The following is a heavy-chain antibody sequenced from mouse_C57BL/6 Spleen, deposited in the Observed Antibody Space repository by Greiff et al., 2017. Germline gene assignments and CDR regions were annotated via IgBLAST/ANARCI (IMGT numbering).Heavy chain of an antibody. CDR1: GYTFTDYN. J-gene: IGHJ1*03. CDR2: INPNNGGT. Sequence: VQLQQSGPELVKPGASVKISCKASGYTFTDYNMDWVKQSHGESLEWIGDINPNNGGTIYNQKFKGKATLTVATSSSTAYMLLRSRSSDDTAVYYYAGWGTYEYWYFDVWGTGTTVTVSA. V-gene: IGHV1-18*01. D-gene: IGHD2-12*01. CDR3: AGWGTYEYWYFDV.